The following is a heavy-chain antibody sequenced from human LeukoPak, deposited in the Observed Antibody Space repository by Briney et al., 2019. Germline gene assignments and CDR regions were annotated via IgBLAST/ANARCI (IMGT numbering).Heavy chain of an antibody. J-gene: IGHJ4*02. D-gene: IGHD5-12*01. CDR2: ISSSSSYI. Sequence: PGGSLRLSCAASGFTFSSYSMNWVRQAPGKGLEWVSSISSSSSYIYYADSVKGRFTISRDNAKNSLYLQMNSLRAEDTAVYYCARSPGPSGYSGYDYVRNFDYWGQGTLVTVSS. CDR1: GFTFSSYS. CDR3: ARSPGPSGYSGYDYVRNFDY. V-gene: IGHV3-21*01.